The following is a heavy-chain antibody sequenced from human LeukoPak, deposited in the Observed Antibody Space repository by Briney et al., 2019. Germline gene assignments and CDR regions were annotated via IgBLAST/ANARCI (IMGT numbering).Heavy chain of an antibody. D-gene: IGHD3-22*01. CDR3: ARDRTYYYDSSGSEPFDP. J-gene: IGHJ5*02. CDR2: FDPEDGET. CDR1: GYTLTELS. Sequence: GASVKVSCKVSGYTLTELSMHWVRQAPGKGLEWMGGFDPEDGETIYAQKFQGRVTMTEDTSTDTAYMELSSLRSEDTAVYYCARDRTYYYDSSGSEPFDPWGQGTLVTVSS. V-gene: IGHV1-24*01.